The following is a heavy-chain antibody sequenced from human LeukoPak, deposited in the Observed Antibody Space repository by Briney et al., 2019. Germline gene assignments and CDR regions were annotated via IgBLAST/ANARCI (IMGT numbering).Heavy chain of an antibody. CDR1: GFTFGSYS. Sequence: GGSLRLSCTASGFTFGSYSMNWVRQAPGKGLEWVSYINSRGTTIYYTDSVKGRFTISRDNAKNSLYLQMNSLRPEDTALYYCARSGRSSSWYDWFDPWGQGTLVTVSS. CDR3: ARSGRSSSWYDWFDP. D-gene: IGHD6-13*01. V-gene: IGHV3-48*04. CDR2: INSRGTTI. J-gene: IGHJ5*02.